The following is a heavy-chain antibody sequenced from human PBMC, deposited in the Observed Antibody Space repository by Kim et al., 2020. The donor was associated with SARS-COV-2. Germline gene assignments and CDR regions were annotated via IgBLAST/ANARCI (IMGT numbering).Heavy chain of an antibody. Sequence: KGRFTISRDNSKNTLYLQMNSLRAEDTAVYYCARGDDFWSGWGDYYYGMDVWGQGTTVTVSS. CDR3: ARGDDFWSGWGDYYYGMDV. D-gene: IGHD3-3*01. J-gene: IGHJ6*02. V-gene: IGHV3-30*07.